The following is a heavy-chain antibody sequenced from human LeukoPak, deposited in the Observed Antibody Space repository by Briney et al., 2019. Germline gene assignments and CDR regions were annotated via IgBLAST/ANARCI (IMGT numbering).Heavy chain of an antibody. V-gene: IGHV4-59*13. D-gene: IGHD3-10*01. CDR3: ARGVVVRGVRYYGLDV. CDR1: NGSISSYY. CDR2: IDYSGST. J-gene: IGHJ6*04. Sequence: PSETLSLTCTVFNGSISSYYWSWIRQPPGKGLEWIGYIDYSGSTNCNPSLKSRLTISVDTSKNQFSLNLNSVTAADTAVYYCARGVVVRGVRYYGLDVWGKGTTVTVSS.